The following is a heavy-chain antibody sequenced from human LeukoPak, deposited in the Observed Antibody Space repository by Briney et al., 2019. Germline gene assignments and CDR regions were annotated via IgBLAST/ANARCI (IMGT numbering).Heavy chain of an antibody. J-gene: IGHJ6*03. CDR3: LLSNLHYYYYYMDA. Sequence: PGGSLRLSCAASGFTFSGSAMHWVRQASGKGLEWVGRIRSKANSYATAYAASVKGRFTISRDDSKNTAYLQMNSLKTEDTAVYYCLLSNLHYYYYYMDAWGKGTTVTVSS. V-gene: IGHV3-73*01. CDR2: IRSKANSYAT. CDR1: GFTFSGSA.